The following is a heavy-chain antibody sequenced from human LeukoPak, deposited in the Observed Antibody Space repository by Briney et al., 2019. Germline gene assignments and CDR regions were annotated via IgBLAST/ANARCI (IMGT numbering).Heavy chain of an antibody. V-gene: IGHV4-39*07. D-gene: IGHD1-14*01. CDR2: IYHSGST. J-gene: IGHJ6*03. CDR1: GGSISGGTYY. CDR3: ARDRKYYYHMDV. Sequence: PSETLSLTCTVSGGSISGGTYYWGWIRQPPGKGLEWIGTIYHSGSTYYNPSLKSRVTISVDTSKNQFSLNLTSLTAADTAVYYCARDRKYYYHMDVWGKGTTVTVS.